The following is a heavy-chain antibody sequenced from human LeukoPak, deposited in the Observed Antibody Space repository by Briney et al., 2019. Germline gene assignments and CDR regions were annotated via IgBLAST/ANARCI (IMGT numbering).Heavy chain of an antibody. CDR1: GFTFSSYG. CDR3: AKVGDGYKELDY. V-gene: IGHV3-30*18. D-gene: IGHD5-24*01. CDR2: ISYDGSNK. J-gene: IGHJ4*02. Sequence: PGRSLRLSCAASGFTFSSYGMYWVRQAPGKGLEWVAVISYDGSNKYYADSVKGRFTISRDNSKNTLYLQMNSLRAEDTAVYYCAKVGDGYKELDYWGQGTLVTVSS.